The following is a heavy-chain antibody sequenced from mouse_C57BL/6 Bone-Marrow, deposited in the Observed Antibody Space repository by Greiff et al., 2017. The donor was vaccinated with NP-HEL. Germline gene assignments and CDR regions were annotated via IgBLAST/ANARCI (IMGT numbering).Heavy chain of an antibody. J-gene: IGHJ2*01. CDR1: GYAFSSSW. CDR3: ATMKYYFDY. Sequence: QVQLQQPGPELVKPGASVKISCKASGYAFSSSWMNWVKQRPGKGLEWIGRIYPCDGYTNYNGKFKGKATLTADKSSSTAYMQLSSLTSVDSAVYFCATMKYYFDYWGQGTTLTVSS. V-gene: IGHV1-82*01. CDR2: IYPCDGYT.